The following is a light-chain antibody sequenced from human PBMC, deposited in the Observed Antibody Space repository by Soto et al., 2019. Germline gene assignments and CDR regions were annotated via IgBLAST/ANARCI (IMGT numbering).Light chain of an antibody. CDR3: CSYAGDGVV. CDR1: DSDVGTYNL. Sequence: QSALTQPASVSGSPGQSITVSCTGTDSDVGTYNLVSWFQQNPGSVPKLIIYEVNMRPSGVSSRFSGSKSGNTASLTISGLQPEDEADYYCCSYAGDGVVFGGGTKVTVL. J-gene: IGLJ2*01. V-gene: IGLV2-23*02. CDR2: EVN.